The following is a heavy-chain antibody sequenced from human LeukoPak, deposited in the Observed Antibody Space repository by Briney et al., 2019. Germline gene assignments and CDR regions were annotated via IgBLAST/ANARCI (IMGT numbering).Heavy chain of an antibody. CDR1: GGSISSGDYY. V-gene: IGHV4-30-4*08. Sequence: SETLSLTCTVSGGSISSGDYYWSGIRQPPRKGLEWNGYIYYSGSTYYNPSLKSRVTISVDTSKNQFSLKLSSVTAADTAVYYCARVQLDTAMIDYWGQGTLLTVSS. D-gene: IGHD5-18*01. CDR2: IYYSGST. J-gene: IGHJ4*02. CDR3: ARVQLDTAMIDY.